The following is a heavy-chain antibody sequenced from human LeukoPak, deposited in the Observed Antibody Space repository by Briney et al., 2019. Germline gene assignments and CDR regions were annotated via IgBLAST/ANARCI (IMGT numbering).Heavy chain of an antibody. CDR3: ASGVRCSSTSCFNGQYYYYYMDV. CDR2: IYTSGST. J-gene: IGHJ6*03. V-gene: IGHV4-61*02. D-gene: IGHD2-2*01. CDR1: GGSISSGSYY. Sequence: SQTLSLTCTVSGGSISSGSYYWGWFRQPAGRGLEWFGRIYTSGSTNYNPSLKSRVTISVDTSKNQFSLKLSSVTAADTAVYYCASGVRCSSTSCFNGQYYYYYMDVWGKGTTVTVSS.